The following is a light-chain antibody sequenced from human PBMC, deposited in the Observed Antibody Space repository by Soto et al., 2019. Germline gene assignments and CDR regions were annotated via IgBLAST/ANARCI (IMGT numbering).Light chain of an antibody. CDR1: SSDVGGYNY. CDR3: ASFTSISTYV. CDR2: DVT. V-gene: IGLV2-14*01. Sequence: QSVLTQPASVSGSPGQSITISCTGTSSDVGGYNYVSWYQQHPGKAPKLMIYDVTHRPSGVSERFSGSKSGFTASLTISGLQAEDESHYYCASFTSISTYVFGTGTKVTVL. J-gene: IGLJ1*01.